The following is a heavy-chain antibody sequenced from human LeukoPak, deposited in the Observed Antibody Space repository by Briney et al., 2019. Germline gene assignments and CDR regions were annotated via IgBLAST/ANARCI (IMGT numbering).Heavy chain of an antibody. J-gene: IGHJ4*02. CDR2: INSDGSST. V-gene: IGHV3-74*01. Sequence: GGSLRLSCAASGFTFSSYWMHWVRQAPGKGLVWVSRINSDGSSTSYADSVEGRFTISRDNAKNTLYLQMNSLRAEDTAVYYCARTSYVWGSYRYSSLVDYWGQGTLVTVSS. D-gene: IGHD3-16*02. CDR1: GFTFSSYW. CDR3: ARTSYVWGSYRYSSLVDY.